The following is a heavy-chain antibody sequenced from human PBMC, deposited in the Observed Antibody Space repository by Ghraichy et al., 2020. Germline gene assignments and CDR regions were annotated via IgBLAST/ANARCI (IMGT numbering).Heavy chain of an antibody. J-gene: IGHJ6*02. CDR1: GGSISSGGYS. CDR2: IYHSGST. CDR3: AREATLPAYYYDSSGYGSGTTGMDV. V-gene: IGHV4-30-2*01. D-gene: IGHD3-22*01. Sequence: SETLSLTCAVSGGSISSGGYSWSWIRQPPGKGLEWIGYIYHSGSTYYNPSLKSRVTISVDRSKNQFSLKLSSVTAADTAVYYCAREATLPAYYYDSSGYGSGTTGMDVWGQGTTVTVSS.